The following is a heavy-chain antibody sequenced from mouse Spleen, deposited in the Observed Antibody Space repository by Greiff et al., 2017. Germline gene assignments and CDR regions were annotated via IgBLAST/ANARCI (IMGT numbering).Heavy chain of an antibody. Sequence: QVQLQQPGAELVRPGTSVKLSCKASGYTFTSYWMHWVKQRPGQGLEWIGVIDPSDSYTNYNQKFKGKATLTVDTSSSTAYMQLSSLTSEDSAVYYCARGSDYDYGVWFAYWGQGTLVTVSA. J-gene: IGHJ3*01. CDR2: IDPSDSYT. CDR3: ARGSDYDYGVWFAY. CDR1: GYTFTSYW. D-gene: IGHD2-4*01. V-gene: IGHV1-59*01.